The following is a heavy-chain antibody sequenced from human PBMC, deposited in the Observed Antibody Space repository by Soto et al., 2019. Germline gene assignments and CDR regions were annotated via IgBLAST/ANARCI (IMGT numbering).Heavy chain of an antibody. J-gene: IGHJ5*02. Sequence: ASVKVSCKASGYTFTGYGISWVRQAPGQGLEWMGWISAYNGNTNYAQKLQGRVTMTTDTSTSTAYMELRSLRSDDTAVYYCARDYRALDCSGGSCYSDWFDPWGQGTLVTVSS. CDR3: ARDYRALDCSGGSCYSDWFDP. CDR2: ISAYNGNT. V-gene: IGHV1-18*01. CDR1: GYTFTGYG. D-gene: IGHD2-15*01.